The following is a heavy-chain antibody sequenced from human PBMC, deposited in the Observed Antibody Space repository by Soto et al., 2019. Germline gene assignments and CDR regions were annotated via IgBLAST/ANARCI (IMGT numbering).Heavy chain of an antibody. CDR2: ISGSGGST. Sequence: PGGSLRLSCAASGFTFSSYAMSWVRQAPGKGLEWVSAISGSGGSTYYADSVKGRFTISRDNSKNTLYLQMNSLRAEDTAVYYCAKGPYYYYDSRGYYYDYWGQGTLVNVSS. V-gene: IGHV3-23*01. CDR1: GFTFSSYA. D-gene: IGHD3-22*01. J-gene: IGHJ4*02. CDR3: AKGPYYYYDSRGYYYDY.